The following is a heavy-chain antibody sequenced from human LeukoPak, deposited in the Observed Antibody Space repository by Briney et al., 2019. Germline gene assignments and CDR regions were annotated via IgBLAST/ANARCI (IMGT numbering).Heavy chain of an antibody. CDR3: ARVLAGTYYFDY. Sequence: SVKVSCKASGGTFSSYAISWVRQAPGQGLEWMGRIIPILGIANYAQKFQGRVTITADKSTSTAYMELSSLRSEDRAVYYCARVLAGTYYFDYGGQGPLVIVS. CDR1: GGTFSSYA. CDR2: IIPILGIA. J-gene: IGHJ4*02. V-gene: IGHV1-69*04. D-gene: IGHD1-1*01.